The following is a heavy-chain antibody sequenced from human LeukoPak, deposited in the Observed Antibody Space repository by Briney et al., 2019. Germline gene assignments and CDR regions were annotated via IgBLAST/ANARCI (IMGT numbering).Heavy chain of an antibody. V-gene: IGHV3-11*05. CDR1: GFTFSDYY. CDR2: ISSRSNYT. J-gene: IGHJ4*02. Sequence: GGSLRLSCAASGFTFSDYYMSWIRQAPEKGLEWVSYISSRSNYTNYADSVKGRFTISRDNAKHSLYLQMNSLRAEDTAVYYCARDISRNYFDYWGQGTLVTVSS. CDR3: ARDISRNYFDY.